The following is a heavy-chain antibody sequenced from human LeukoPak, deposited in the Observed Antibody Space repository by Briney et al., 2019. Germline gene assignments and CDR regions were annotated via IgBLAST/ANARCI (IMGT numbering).Heavy chain of an antibody. CDR2: INHSGST. Sequence: SETLSLTCAVYGGSFSGYYCSWIRQPPGKGLEWIGEINHSGSTNYNPSLKSRVTISVDTSKNQFSLKLSSVTAADTAVYYCARVWDDFWSGYLYYFDYWGQGTLVTVSS. V-gene: IGHV4-34*01. D-gene: IGHD3-3*01. CDR3: ARVWDDFWSGYLYYFDY. CDR1: GGSFSGYY. J-gene: IGHJ4*02.